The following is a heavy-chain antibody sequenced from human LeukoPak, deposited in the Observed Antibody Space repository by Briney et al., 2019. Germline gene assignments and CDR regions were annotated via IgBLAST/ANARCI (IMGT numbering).Heavy chain of an antibody. V-gene: IGHV1-8*01. J-gene: IGHJ5*02. Sequence: ASVKVSCKASGYTFTSYDINWVRQATGQGLEWMGWMNPNSGNTGHAQKFQGRVTMTRNTSISTAYMELSSLRSEDTAVYYCARGPRRIVRFDPWGQGTLVTVSS. D-gene: IGHD3-16*02. CDR3: ARGPRRIVRFDP. CDR1: GYTFTSYD. CDR2: MNPNSGNT.